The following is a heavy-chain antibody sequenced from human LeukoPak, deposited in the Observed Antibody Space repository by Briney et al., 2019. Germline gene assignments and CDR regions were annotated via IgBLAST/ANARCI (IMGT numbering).Heavy chain of an antibody. CDR2: INPSGGST. J-gene: IGHJ4*02. D-gene: IGHD6-19*01. V-gene: IGHV1-46*01. CDR3: ARDQAVAGLIDY. CDR1: GYTFTSYY. Sequence: ASVKVSCKASGYTFTSYYMHWVRQTPGQGLEWMGIINPSGGSTSYAQKFQGRVTMTRDTSTSTVYMELSSLRSEDTAVYYCARDQAVAGLIDYWGQGTLVIVSS.